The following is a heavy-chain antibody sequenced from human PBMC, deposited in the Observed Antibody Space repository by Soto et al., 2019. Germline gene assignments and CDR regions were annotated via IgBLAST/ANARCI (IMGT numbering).Heavy chain of an antibody. J-gene: IGHJ4*02. Sequence: QVQLQESGPGLVKPSETLSLTCTVSGGSISSYYWSWIRQSPGKGLEWIGNIYYSGSTNYNPSLKSRVSISIDTSKKQFSTKWSSVTAANTAVYYCSRHCKYCSGASFGYWGQGTLVTVSS. CDR3: SRHCKYCSGASFGY. D-gene: IGHD2-15*01. V-gene: IGHV4-59*08. CDR2: IYYSGST. CDR1: GGSISSYY.